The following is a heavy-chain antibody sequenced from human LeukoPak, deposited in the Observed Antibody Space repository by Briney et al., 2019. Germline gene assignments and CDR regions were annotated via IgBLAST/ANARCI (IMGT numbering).Heavy chain of an antibody. V-gene: IGHV3-23*01. Sequence: GGSLRLSCAASGFTFSSYAMSWVRQAPGKGLEWVSAISGSGGSTYYADSVKGRFTISRDNSKNTLYLQMNSLRAEDTAVYYCAKGIGGIVVVPAAAPRFDYWGQGTLVTVSS. D-gene: IGHD2-2*01. CDR3: AKGIGGIVVVPAAAPRFDY. CDR1: GFTFSSYA. CDR2: ISGSGGST. J-gene: IGHJ4*02.